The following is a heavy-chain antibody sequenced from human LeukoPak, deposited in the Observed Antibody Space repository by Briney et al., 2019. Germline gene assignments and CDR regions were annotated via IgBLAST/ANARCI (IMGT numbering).Heavy chain of an antibody. CDR2: IKQDGSEK. D-gene: IGHD3-16*01. CDR3: AREPTGDHFDY. J-gene: IGHJ4*02. V-gene: IGHV3-7*01. Sequence: GGSLRLSCAASGFTFSSYWMSWVRQAPGKGQEWVANIKQDGSEKYYVDSVKGRFTISRDNAKNSLYLQMNSLRAEDTAVYYCAREPTGDHFDYWGQGTLVTVSS. CDR1: GFTFSSYW.